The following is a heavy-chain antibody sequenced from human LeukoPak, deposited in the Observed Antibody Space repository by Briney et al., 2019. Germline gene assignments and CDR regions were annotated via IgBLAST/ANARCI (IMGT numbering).Heavy chain of an antibody. CDR3: ARITYDFWSGYYMPDDP. CDR1: GYTFTNYG. V-gene: IGHV1-18*01. D-gene: IGHD3-3*01. Sequence: ASVKVSCKASGYTFTNYGISWVRQAPGQGLEWMGWISIYNGNTDYAQKLRGRVTMTTDTSTSTAYMELRSLRSDNTAVYYCARITYDFWSGYYMPDDPWGQGTLVTVSS. J-gene: IGHJ5*02. CDR2: ISIYNGNT.